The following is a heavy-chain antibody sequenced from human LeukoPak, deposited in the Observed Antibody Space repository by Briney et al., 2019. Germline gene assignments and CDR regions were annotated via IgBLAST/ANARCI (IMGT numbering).Heavy chain of an antibody. Sequence: ASVKVSCKASGYTFTGYYMHWVRQAPGQGLEWMGWINPNSGGTDYAQKFQGRVTMTRDTSISTAYMELSRLRSDDTAVYYCARRPTYYDSSGLDYWGQGTLVTVSS. V-gene: IGHV1-2*02. D-gene: IGHD3-22*01. J-gene: IGHJ4*02. CDR2: INPNSGGT. CDR1: GYTFTGYY. CDR3: ARRPTYYDSSGLDY.